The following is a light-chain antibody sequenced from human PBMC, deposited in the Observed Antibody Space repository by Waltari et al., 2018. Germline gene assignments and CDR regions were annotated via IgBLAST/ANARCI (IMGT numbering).Light chain of an antibody. Sequence: DIVMTQSPDSLAVSLVERATIHCKSSQTVFYSSNHQNFLAWYQQKPGHPPKVLIYGASTRDSGVPDRFSGSGSGRDFTLILSSLQAEDVAVYYCQQYYTIPRTFGQGTRVEIK. CDR1: QTVFYSSNHQNF. CDR3: QQYYTIPRT. V-gene: IGKV4-1*01. J-gene: IGKJ1*01. CDR2: GAS.